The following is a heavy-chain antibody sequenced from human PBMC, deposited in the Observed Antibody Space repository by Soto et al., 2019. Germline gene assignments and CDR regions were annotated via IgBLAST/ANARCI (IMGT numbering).Heavy chain of an antibody. V-gene: IGHV3-23*01. CDR1: GFTFSSYA. D-gene: IGHD1-26*01. J-gene: IGHJ4*02. Sequence: GGSLRLSCAASGFTFSSYAMSWVRQAPGKGLEWVSAISGSGGSTYYADSVKGRFTISRDNSKNTLYLQMNSLRAEDTAVYYCAKGSAASLVLRYSGSYYSYWGQGTLVTVSS. CDR2: ISGSGGST. CDR3: AKGSAASLVLRYSGSYYSY.